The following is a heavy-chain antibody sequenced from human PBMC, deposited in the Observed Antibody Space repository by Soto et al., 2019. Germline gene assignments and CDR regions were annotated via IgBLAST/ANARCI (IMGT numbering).Heavy chain of an antibody. CDR1: QFTFNTFS. Sequence: GSLRLSLLTSQFTFNTFSLIWVRQAPGEGLEWVSAINAGGGNTHYADSVKGRFTISRDNSKNTLYLQMNSLRAEDTAVYYCARAPRITIFGVVVGAFDIWGQGTMVTVPS. CDR2: INAGGGNT. CDR3: ARAPRITIFGVVVGAFDI. V-gene: IGHV3-23*01. J-gene: IGHJ3*02. D-gene: IGHD3-3*01.